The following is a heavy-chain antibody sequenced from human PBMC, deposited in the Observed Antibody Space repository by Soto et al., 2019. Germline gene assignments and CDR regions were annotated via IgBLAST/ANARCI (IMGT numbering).Heavy chain of an antibody. D-gene: IGHD6-13*01. CDR2: IYYSGST. V-gene: IGHV4-59*01. CDR1: GGSISSYY. J-gene: IGHJ4*02. Sequence: SETLSLTCTVSGGSISSYYWSWIRQPPGKGLEWIGYIYYSGSTNYNPSLKSRVTISVDTSKNQFSLKLSSVTAADTAVYYCAREAAAGTAFDYWGQGTLVTVSS. CDR3: AREAAAGTAFDY.